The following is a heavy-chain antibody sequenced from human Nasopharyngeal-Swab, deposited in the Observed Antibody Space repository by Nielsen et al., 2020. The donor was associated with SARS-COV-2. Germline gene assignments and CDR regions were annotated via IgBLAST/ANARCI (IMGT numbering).Heavy chain of an antibody. CDR2: IHSVRSFT. CDR1: GFSFSDYY. CDR3: ARGRYNPY. D-gene: IGHD1-14*01. V-gene: IGHV3-11*06. Sequence: GGSLRLSCAASGFSFSDYYMSWIRQAPGKGLEWVSYIHSVRSFTDYADSVKGRFTISRDNAKNTLYLQMNTLRAEDTAVYYCARGRYNPYWGQGTLVTVSS. J-gene: IGHJ4*02.